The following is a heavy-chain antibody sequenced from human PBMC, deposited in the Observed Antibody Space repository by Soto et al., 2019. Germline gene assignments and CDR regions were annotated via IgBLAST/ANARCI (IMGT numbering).Heavy chain of an antibody. Sequence: GSLRLSCAASGFTFTSYAMSWVRQAPGKGLEWVSLISGSGGSTYYADSVKGRFTISRDDSKNAVYLQMDSLRAEDTAVYYCAKQRGYSSGWYGAFDIWGQGTMVTVSS. D-gene: IGHD6-19*01. V-gene: IGHV3-23*01. CDR2: ISGSGGST. J-gene: IGHJ3*02. CDR1: GFTFTSYA. CDR3: AKQRGYSSGWYGAFDI.